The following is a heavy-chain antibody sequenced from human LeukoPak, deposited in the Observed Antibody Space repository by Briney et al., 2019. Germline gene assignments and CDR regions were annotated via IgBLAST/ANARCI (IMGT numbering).Heavy chain of an antibody. CDR1: GFTFDDYA. Sequence: PGGSLRLSCAASGFTFDDYAMHWVRQAPGKGLEWVTGISWNSDNIAYADSVKGRFTISRDNAKNSLYLRMNSLRPEDTAVYYCAKSGYFTVFNWFDPWGQGTLVTVSS. V-gene: IGHV3-9*01. CDR2: ISWNSDNI. CDR3: AKSGYFTVFNWFDP. D-gene: IGHD2-8*02. J-gene: IGHJ5*02.